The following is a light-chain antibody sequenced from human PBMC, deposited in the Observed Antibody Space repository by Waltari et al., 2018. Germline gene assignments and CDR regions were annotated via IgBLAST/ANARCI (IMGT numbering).Light chain of an antibody. V-gene: IGKV3-20*01. CDR2: ETS. Sequence: EVVLPQSPDTLSLSPGAGATLSCRASHSVSRGYLSWYQQRPGQAPRLLISETSSRANGIPDRFSGSGSGTDFTLSISRLESEDFAVYYCQQYGSTPRTFGQGTRV. CDR3: QQYGSTPRT. CDR1: HSVSRGY. J-gene: IGKJ1*01.